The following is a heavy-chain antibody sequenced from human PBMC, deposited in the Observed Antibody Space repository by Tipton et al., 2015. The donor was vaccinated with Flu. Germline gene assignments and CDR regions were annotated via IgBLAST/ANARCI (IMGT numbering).Heavy chain of an antibody. CDR1: GGSISTYY. Sequence: PGLVKPSETLSLTCTVSGGSISTYYWGWIRQPPGKGLEWIGQIYYSGNTDYKPSLKSRVTISVDTSKNQFSLNLRSVTAADTAVYYCARARFWIGYPDYWGQGTLVTVSS. V-gene: IGHV4-59*01. CDR3: ARARFWIGYPDY. J-gene: IGHJ4*02. D-gene: IGHD3-3*01. CDR2: IYYSGNT.